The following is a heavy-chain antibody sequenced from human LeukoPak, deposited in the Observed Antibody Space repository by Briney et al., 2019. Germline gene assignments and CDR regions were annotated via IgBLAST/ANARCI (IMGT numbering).Heavy chain of an antibody. CDR3: ARTVYSSSSNTGDY. CDR2: ISGSGGST. D-gene: IGHD6-6*01. Sequence: TGGSLRLSCAASGFTFSSYAMSWVRQAPGKGLEWVSAISGSGGSTYYADSVKGWFTISRDNAKNSLYLQMNSLRAEDTAVYYCARTVYSSSSNTGDYWGQGTLVTVSS. CDR1: GFTFSSYA. J-gene: IGHJ4*02. V-gene: IGHV3-23*01.